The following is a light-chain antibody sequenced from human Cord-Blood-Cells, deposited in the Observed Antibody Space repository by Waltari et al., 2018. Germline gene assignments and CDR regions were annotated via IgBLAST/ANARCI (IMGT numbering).Light chain of an antibody. J-gene: IGKJ2*01. Sequence: AIRITQSPSSLSPSTGDRVTITCRASQGISSYLAWYQQKPGKAPKLLIYAAYTVQSGVPSRFSGSGSGTDFTLTISCLQSEDCATYYCQQYYSYPYTFGQGTKLEIK. CDR1: QGISSY. CDR2: AAY. V-gene: IGKV1-8*01. CDR3: QQYYSYPYT.